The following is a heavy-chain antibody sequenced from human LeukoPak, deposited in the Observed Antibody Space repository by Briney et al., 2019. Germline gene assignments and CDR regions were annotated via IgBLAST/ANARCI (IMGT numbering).Heavy chain of an antibody. V-gene: IGHV3-7*01. CDR3: ARESTYYYDSSGSFDY. CDR1: GFTFSSYW. Sequence: PGGSLRLSCAASGFTFSSYWMSWVRQAPGKGLDCVANIKRDGSEKYYVDSVKGRFTISRDNAKNSLYLQMNSLRAEDTAVYYCARESTYYYDSSGSFDYWGQGTLVTVSS. CDR2: IKRDGSEK. D-gene: IGHD3-22*01. J-gene: IGHJ4*02.